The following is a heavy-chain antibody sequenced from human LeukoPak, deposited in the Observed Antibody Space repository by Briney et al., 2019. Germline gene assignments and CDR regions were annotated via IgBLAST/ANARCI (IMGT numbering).Heavy chain of an antibody. CDR1: GFTFSSYG. CDR2: ISYDGSNK. V-gene: IGHV3-30*18. Sequence: GSLRLSCAASGFTFSSYGMHWVRQAPGKGLEWVAVISYDGSNKYYADSVKGRFTISRDNSKNTLYLQMNSLRAEDTAVYYCAKDYGGYSYGGQDYWGQGTLVTVSS. D-gene: IGHD5-18*01. J-gene: IGHJ4*02. CDR3: AKDYGGYSYGGQDY.